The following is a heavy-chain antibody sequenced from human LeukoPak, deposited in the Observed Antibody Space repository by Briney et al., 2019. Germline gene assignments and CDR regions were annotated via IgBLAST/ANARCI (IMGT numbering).Heavy chain of an antibody. CDR2: IYYSGTT. D-gene: IGHD6-13*01. CDR3: ARGEDIAAAGLDY. J-gene: IGHJ4*02. CDR1: GGSISSSTYY. V-gene: IGHV4-39*01. Sequence: ASETLSLTCTVSGGSISSSTYYWGWIRQPPGKGLEWIGSIYYSGTTYYSPSLKSRVTISADTSQNQFSLKLTSMTAADTAVYYCARGEDIAAAGLDYWGQGTLVTVSS.